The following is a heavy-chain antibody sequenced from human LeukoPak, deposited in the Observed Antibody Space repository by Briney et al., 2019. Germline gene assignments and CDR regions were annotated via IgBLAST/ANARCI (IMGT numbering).Heavy chain of an antibody. CDR2: INSDGSTT. V-gene: IGHV3-74*01. Sequence: GGSLRLSCAASGFTFSSYWMHWVRQAPGKGLVWVSRINSDGSTTNYADSVKGRFTISRDNAKNTLYLQMNSLRAEDTAVYYCARDGWFGIYYFDYWGQGTLVTVSS. CDR1: GFTFSSYW. D-gene: IGHD3-10*01. J-gene: IGHJ4*02. CDR3: ARDGWFGIYYFDY.